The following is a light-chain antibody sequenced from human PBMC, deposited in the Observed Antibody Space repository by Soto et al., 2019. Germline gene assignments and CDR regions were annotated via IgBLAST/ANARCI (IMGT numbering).Light chain of an antibody. CDR3: ASWDDSLNGWV. V-gene: IGLV1-44*01. J-gene: IGLJ3*02. CDR2: SDN. CDR1: SSNIGSNT. Sequence: QSVLTQPPSVSGTPGQRVTISCSGSSSNIGSNTVNWYQQFPGTAPTLLIFSDNQRPSGVHDRFSGSRSGTSASLAISGLQSETEADYYCASWDDSLNGWVFGGGTKLTVL.